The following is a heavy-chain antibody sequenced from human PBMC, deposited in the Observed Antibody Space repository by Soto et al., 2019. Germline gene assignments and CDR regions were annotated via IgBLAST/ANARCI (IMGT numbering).Heavy chain of an antibody. CDR1: GFTVSSKY. Sequence: EVQLVESGGGLIQPGGSLRLSCAASGFTVSSKYMTWVRQAPGKGLEGVSVIYGGGTTYYADSVKGRFTISRDNSKNTLYLQVNSLSAEDTAVYYCVQTTGWPGFDFWGQGTLVTVSS. D-gene: IGHD6-19*01. CDR2: IYGGGTT. J-gene: IGHJ4*02. V-gene: IGHV3-53*01. CDR3: VQTTGWPGFDF.